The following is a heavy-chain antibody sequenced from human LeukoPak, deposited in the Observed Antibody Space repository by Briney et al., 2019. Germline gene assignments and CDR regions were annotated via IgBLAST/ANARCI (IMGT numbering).Heavy chain of an antibody. V-gene: IGHV3-9*01. D-gene: IGHD6-13*01. CDR3: ASSGYSSSWYWDY. Sequence: PGGSLRLSCAASGFTFDDYAMHWVRQAPGKGLEWVSGISWNSGSIGYADSVKGRFTISRDNAKNSLYLQMNSLRAEDTAVYYCASSGYSSSWYWDYWGQGTLVTVSS. J-gene: IGHJ4*02. CDR2: ISWNSGSI. CDR1: GFTFDDYA.